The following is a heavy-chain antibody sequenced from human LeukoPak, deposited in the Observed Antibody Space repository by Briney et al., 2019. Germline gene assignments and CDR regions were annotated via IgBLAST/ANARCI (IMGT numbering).Heavy chain of an antibody. J-gene: IGHJ4*02. Sequence: GGSLRLSCAASGFTFSSYAMSWVRQAPGKGLEWVSAISGSGGSTYYADSVKGRFTISRDNSKNTLYLQMNSLRAEDTAAYYCAATGSGYYYVYWGQGTLVTVSS. V-gene: IGHV3-23*01. D-gene: IGHD3-22*01. CDR3: AATGSGYYYVY. CDR1: GFTFSSYA. CDR2: ISGSGGST.